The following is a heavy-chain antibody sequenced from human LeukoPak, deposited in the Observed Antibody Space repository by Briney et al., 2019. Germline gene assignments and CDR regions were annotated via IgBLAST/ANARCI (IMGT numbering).Heavy chain of an antibody. J-gene: IGHJ5*02. D-gene: IGHD3-3*01. CDR3: ARHDWFDP. CDR1: GFTFSSYG. V-gene: IGHV3-23*01. Sequence: GGSLRLSCAASGFTFSSYGMSWVRQAPGKGLEWVSATSSSDAGTYHADSVRGRFTISRDNSKNTLYLQMNSLRAEDAAVYYCARHDWFDPWGQGTLVTVSS. CDR2: TSSSDAGT.